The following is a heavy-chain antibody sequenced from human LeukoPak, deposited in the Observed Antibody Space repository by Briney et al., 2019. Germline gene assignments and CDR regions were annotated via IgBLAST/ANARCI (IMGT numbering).Heavy chain of an antibody. D-gene: IGHD7-27*01. CDR1: GDSVSSNSAA. Sequence: SQTLSLTCAISGDSVSSNSAAWNCIRQSPSRGLEWLGRTYYRSKWYNDYAVSVKSRITINPDTSKNQFSLQLNSVTPEDTAVYYYARGRNWGESGFDYWGQRTLVTVSS. V-gene: IGHV6-1*01. J-gene: IGHJ4*02. CDR2: TYYRSKWYN. CDR3: ARGRNWGESGFDY.